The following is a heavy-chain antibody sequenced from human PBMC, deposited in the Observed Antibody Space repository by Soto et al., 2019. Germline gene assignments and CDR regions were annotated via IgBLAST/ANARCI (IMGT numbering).Heavy chain of an antibody. V-gene: IGHV3-23*01. J-gene: IGHJ6*02. Sequence: GGSLRLSCASSGFTFSSYAMSLVRQAPGKGLEWVSAISGSGGSTYYADSVKGRFTISRDNSKNTLYLQMNSLRAEDTAVYYCAKGGIIAAAGTSYYGMDVWGQGTTVTVSS. CDR1: GFTFSSYA. CDR3: AKGGIIAAAGTSYYGMDV. CDR2: ISGSGGST. D-gene: IGHD6-13*01.